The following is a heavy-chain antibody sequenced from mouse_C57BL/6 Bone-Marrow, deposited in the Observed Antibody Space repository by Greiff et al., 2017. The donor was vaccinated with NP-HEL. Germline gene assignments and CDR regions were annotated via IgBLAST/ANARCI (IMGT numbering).Heavy chain of an antibody. V-gene: IGHV1-42*01. J-gene: IGHJ4*01. Sequence: EVQLQQSGPELVKPGASVKISCKASGYSFTGYYMNWVKQSPEKSLEWIGEINPSTGGTTYNQKFKAKATLTVDKSSSTAYMQLKSLTSEDSAVYYCAREDYDLDYWGQGTSVTVSS. D-gene: IGHD2-4*01. CDR1: GYSFTGYY. CDR3: AREDYDLDY. CDR2: INPSTGGT.